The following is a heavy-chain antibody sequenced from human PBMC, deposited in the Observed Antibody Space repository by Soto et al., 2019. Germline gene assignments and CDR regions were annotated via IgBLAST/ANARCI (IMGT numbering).Heavy chain of an antibody. D-gene: IGHD2-15*01. CDR2: IWHDGSNK. CDR1: GFTFSSYG. CDR3: AREEGVVARAFDF. V-gene: IGHV3-33*01. Sequence: QVQLVESGGGVVQPGRSLRLSCSASGFTFSSYGMHWVRQAPGKGLEWVAIIWHDGSNKYYADSVKGPFTISRDNSKSTLFLQVDSLRAEDTAVYYCAREEGVVARAFDFWGQGTLVTVSS. J-gene: IGHJ4*02.